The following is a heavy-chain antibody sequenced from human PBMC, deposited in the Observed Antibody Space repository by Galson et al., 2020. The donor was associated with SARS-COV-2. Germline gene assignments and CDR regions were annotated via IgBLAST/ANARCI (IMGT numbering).Heavy chain of an antibody. CDR1: GGSISSGGYY. Sequence: SETLSLTCTVSGGSISSGGYYWSWIRQHPGKGLEWIGYIYYSGSTYYNPSLKSRVTISVDTSKNQFSLKLSSVTAADTAMYYCARDGYSGYSNWFDPWGQGTLVTVSS. CDR3: ARDGYSGYSNWFDP. CDR2: IYYSGST. D-gene: IGHD5-12*01. J-gene: IGHJ5*02. V-gene: IGHV4-31*03.